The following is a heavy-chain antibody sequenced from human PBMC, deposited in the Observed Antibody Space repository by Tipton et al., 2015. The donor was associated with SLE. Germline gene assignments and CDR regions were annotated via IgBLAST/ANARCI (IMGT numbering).Heavy chain of an antibody. J-gene: IGHJ4*02. CDR2: IYYSGST. V-gene: IGHV4-59*01. CDR3: ARDGSGSYYFDY. CDR1: GGSISSYY. D-gene: IGHD3-10*01. Sequence: LSLTCTVSGGSISSYYWSWIRQPPGKGLEWIGYIYYSGSTNYNPSLKSRVTISVDTSKNQFSLKLSSVTAADTAVYYCARDGSGSYYFDYWGQGTLVTVSS.